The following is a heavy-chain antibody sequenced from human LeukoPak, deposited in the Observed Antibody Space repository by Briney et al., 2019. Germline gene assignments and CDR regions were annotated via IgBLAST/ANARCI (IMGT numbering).Heavy chain of an antibody. CDR1: GFTFDDYA. V-gene: IGHV3-9*01. CDR3: AKGLAWIQLWTSFDY. Sequence: GGSLRLSCAASGFTFDDYAMHWVRQAPGKGLEWVSGISWNSGSIGYADSVKGRFTISRDNAKNSLYLQMNSLRAEDTALYYCAKGLAWIQLWTSFDYWGQGTLVTVSS. CDR2: ISWNSGSI. J-gene: IGHJ4*02. D-gene: IGHD5-18*01.